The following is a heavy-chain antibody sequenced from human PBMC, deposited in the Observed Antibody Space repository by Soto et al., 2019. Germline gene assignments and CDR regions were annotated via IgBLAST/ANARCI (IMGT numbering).Heavy chain of an antibody. Sequence: SETLSLTCAVYGGSFSGYYWSWIRQPPGKGLEWIGEINHSGSTNYNPSLKSRVTISVDTSKNQFSLKLSSVTAADTAVYYCARAPRQWLVRSYYYYGMDVWGQGTTVTVSS. V-gene: IGHV4-34*01. D-gene: IGHD6-19*01. CDR1: GGSFSGYY. CDR3: ARAPRQWLVRSYYYYGMDV. J-gene: IGHJ6*02. CDR2: INHSGST.